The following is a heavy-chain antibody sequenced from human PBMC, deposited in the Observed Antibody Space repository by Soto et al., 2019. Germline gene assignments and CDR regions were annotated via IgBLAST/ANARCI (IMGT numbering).Heavy chain of an antibody. Sequence: GGSLRLSCAASGFTFSSYGMHWVRQAPGKGLEWVAVIWYDGSNKYYADSVKGRFTISRDNSKNTLYLQMNSLRAEDTAVYYCARSEMPGIAAAGSPYYYYGMDVRGQGTTVTVSS. J-gene: IGHJ6*02. CDR3: ARSEMPGIAAAGSPYYYYGMDV. V-gene: IGHV3-33*01. CDR2: IWYDGSNK. CDR1: GFTFSSYG. D-gene: IGHD6-13*01.